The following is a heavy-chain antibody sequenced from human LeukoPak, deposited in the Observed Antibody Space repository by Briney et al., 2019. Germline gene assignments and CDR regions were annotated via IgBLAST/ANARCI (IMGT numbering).Heavy chain of an antibody. Sequence: GASVKVSCKASGGTFSSYAISWVRQAPGQGLEWMGGINPIFGTANYAQKFQGRVTITTDESTSTAYMELSSLRSEDTAVYYCARLGYCSSTSCVIIDYWGQGTLVTVSS. CDR1: GGTFSSYA. CDR3: ARLGYCSSTSCVIIDY. CDR2: INPIFGTA. J-gene: IGHJ4*02. V-gene: IGHV1-69*05. D-gene: IGHD2-2*01.